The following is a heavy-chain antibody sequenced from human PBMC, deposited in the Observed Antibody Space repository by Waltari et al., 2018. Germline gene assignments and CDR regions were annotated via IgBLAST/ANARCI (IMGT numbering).Heavy chain of an antibody. J-gene: IGHJ4*01. D-gene: IGHD6-19*01. CDR1: GGTFGSYV. CDR3: ARDALAGSYFDY. V-gene: IGHV1-69*04. CDR2: IVPILGLT. Sequence: VQLVQSGAEGKKPGSSVKVSCRGSGGTFGSYVVTWVRQAPGQGLEWMGRIVPILGLTDYAQKFQGRVTMTADKSTDTAHMELSSLRSEDTALYYCARDALAGSYFDYWGHGTLVTVSS.